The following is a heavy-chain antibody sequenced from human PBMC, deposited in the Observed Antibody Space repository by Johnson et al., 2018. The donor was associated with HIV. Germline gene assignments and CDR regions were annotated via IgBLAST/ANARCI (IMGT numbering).Heavy chain of an antibody. J-gene: IGHJ3*02. V-gene: IGHV3-53*01. CDR1: GLTVSSNY. CDR3: ARDRVYDLVEMATSMRRDPGAFDI. Sequence: VQLVESGGGLIQPGGSLRLSCAASGLTVSSNYMNWVRQAPGKGLEWVSVIYSGGNTYYADSVKGRFSISRDNSKNTVYLQMNNLRAEDTAVYYCARDRVYDLVEMATSMRRDPGAFDIWGQGTMVTVSS. D-gene: IGHD5-24*01. CDR2: IYSGGNT.